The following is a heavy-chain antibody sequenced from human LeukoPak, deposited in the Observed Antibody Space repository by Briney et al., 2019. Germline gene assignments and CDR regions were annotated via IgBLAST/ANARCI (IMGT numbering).Heavy chain of an antibody. CDR3: ARVAAGYSVNYFDY. V-gene: IGHV3-23*01. CDR2: ISGSGIST. CDR1: GFTFSSYA. J-gene: IGHJ4*02. D-gene: IGHD4-23*01. Sequence: GGSLRLSCAASGFTFSSYAMSWVRQAPGKGLEWVSAISGSGISTYYADSVKGRFTISRDNVENSLYLQMNSLRDEDTAVYYCARVAAGYSVNYFDYWGQGTLVTVSS.